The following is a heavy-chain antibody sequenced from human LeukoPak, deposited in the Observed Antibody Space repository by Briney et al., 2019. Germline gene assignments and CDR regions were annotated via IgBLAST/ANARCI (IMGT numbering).Heavy chain of an antibody. Sequence: SETLSLTCTVSGGFISSSSYYWSWIRQPPGKGLEWIGYIFYSGSTNYNPSLKSRVTISADTSRNQLSLKLSSVTAADTAVYYCARAGYSSGWLAYFDYWGQGTLVTVSS. CDR2: IFYSGST. D-gene: IGHD6-19*01. CDR3: ARAGYSSGWLAYFDY. CDR1: GGFISSSSYY. J-gene: IGHJ4*02. V-gene: IGHV4-61*01.